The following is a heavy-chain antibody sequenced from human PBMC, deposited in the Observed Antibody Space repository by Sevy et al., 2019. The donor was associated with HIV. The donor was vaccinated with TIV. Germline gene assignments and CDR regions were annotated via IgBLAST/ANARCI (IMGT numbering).Heavy chain of an antibody. J-gene: IGHJ4*02. CDR2: IRSETGGGTT. D-gene: IGHD3-22*01. CDR1: GLSFSNAW. CDR3: AIDHRRDGMIVVPFEK. V-gene: IGHV3-15*01. Sequence: VGSLRLSCAASGLSFSNAWMAWVRQAPGKGLEWVGRIRSETGGGTTDFAAFAKGKFTIPSDDPKNTPYRQMNSLKTEDTAVYYCAIDHRRDGMIVVPFEKWGLGTLVTVSS.